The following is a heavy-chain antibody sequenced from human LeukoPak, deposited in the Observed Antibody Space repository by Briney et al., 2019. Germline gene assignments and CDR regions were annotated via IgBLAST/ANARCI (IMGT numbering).Heavy chain of an antibody. CDR3: ARGLITMVRGVIGD. Sequence: GGSLRLSCAASGFTFSSYGMNWVRQAPGKGLEWVSYISSSSSTIYYADSVKGRFTISRDNAKNSLYLQMNSLRAEDTAVYYCARGLITMVRGVIGDWGQGTLVTVSS. D-gene: IGHD3-10*01. CDR2: ISSSSSTI. CDR1: GFTFSSYG. V-gene: IGHV3-48*04. J-gene: IGHJ4*02.